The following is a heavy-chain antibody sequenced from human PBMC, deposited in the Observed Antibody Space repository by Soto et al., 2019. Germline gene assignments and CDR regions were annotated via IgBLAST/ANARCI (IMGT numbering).Heavy chain of an antibody. Sequence: GGSLRLSCAASGFTFSSYAMSWVRQAPGKGLEWVAVISYDGSNKYYADSVKGRFTISRDNSKNTLYLQMNSLRAEDTAVYYCAKVRYSYGSSYYFDYWGQGTLVTVSS. D-gene: IGHD5-18*01. CDR3: AKVRYSYGSSYYFDY. CDR1: GFTFSSYA. J-gene: IGHJ4*02. CDR2: ISYDGSNK. V-gene: IGHV3-30*18.